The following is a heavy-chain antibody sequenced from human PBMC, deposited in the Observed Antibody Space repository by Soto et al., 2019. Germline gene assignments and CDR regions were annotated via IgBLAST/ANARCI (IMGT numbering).Heavy chain of an antibody. V-gene: IGHV4-31*03. CDR1: GGSISSGGYY. D-gene: IGHD3-10*01. CDR2: IYYSGST. J-gene: IGHJ4*02. Sequence: SETLSLTCPVSGGSISSGGYYWSWIRQHPGKGLEWIGYIYYSGSTYYNPSLKSRVTISVDTSKNQFSLKLSSVTAADTAVYYCARVVTMVRGVIIPPHLDYWGQGTLVTVSS. CDR3: ARVVTMVRGVIIPPHLDY.